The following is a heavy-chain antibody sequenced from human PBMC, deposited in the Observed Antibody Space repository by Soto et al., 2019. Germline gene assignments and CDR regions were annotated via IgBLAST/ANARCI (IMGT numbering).Heavy chain of an antibody. CDR3: AREAV. V-gene: IGHV3-7*05. CDR1: GFTFIGYW. Sequence: PGGSLRLSCAASGFTFIGYWMSWVRQAPGKGLEWVANIKQDGSEQFYVDSVKGRFTISRDNAKNSLYLQMNSLRAEDTAVYYCAREAVWGQGTTVTVSS. J-gene: IGHJ6*02. CDR2: IKQDGSEQ.